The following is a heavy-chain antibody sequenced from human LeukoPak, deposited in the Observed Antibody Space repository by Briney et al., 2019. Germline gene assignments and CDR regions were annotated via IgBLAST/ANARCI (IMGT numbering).Heavy chain of an antibody. J-gene: IGHJ4*02. CDR2: IYSGGTA. Sequence: GGSLRLSCAASGFTVSTNYISWVRQAPGKGLEWVSVIYSGGTAYYADSVKGRFTVSRDNSKNTLYLQMSSLRAEDTAVYYCARDLYGGNSGGGYWGQGTLVTVSS. D-gene: IGHD4-23*01. V-gene: IGHV3-66*01. CDR3: ARDLYGGNSGGGY. CDR1: GFTVSTNY.